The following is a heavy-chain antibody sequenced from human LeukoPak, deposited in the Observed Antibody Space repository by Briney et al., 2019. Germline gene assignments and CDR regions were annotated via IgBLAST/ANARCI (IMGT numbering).Heavy chain of an antibody. J-gene: IGHJ5*02. CDR2: MYYSGSA. D-gene: IGHD2-2*01. V-gene: IGHV4-59*08. CDR1: GDSITNYY. Sequence: SETLSLTCTVSGDSITNYYWSWIRQPPGQGLEWIANMYYSGSANYNPSLKSRVTISVDTSKNQFSLKLTSVNAADTALYYCARHASGSTSWLPAWGQGILVTVSS. CDR3: ARHASGSTSWLPA.